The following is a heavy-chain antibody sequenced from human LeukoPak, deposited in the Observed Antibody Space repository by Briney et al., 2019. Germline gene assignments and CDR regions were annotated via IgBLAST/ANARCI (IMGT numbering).Heavy chain of an antibody. CDR3: AKDHGYGYFYFDY. CDR1: GFRFTGYS. CDR2: ISGSGGST. Sequence: GGSLRLSCAASGFRFTGYSMSWVRQAPGKGLEWVSAISGSGGSTYYADSVKGRFTISRDNSKNTLYLQMNSLRAEDTAVYYCAKDHGYGYFYFDYWGQGTLVTVSS. J-gene: IGHJ4*02. D-gene: IGHD5-18*01. V-gene: IGHV3-23*01.